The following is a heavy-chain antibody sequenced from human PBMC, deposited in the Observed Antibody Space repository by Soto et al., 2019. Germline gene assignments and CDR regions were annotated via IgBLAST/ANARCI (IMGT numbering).Heavy chain of an antibody. D-gene: IGHD1-1*01. J-gene: IGHJ5*02. CDR1: GYTFTGYY. CDR2: INPNSGGT. CDR3: ARLDDGWWFDP. Sequence: ASVKVSCKASGYTFTGYYMHWVRQAPGQGLEWMGWINPNSGGTNYAQKFQGWVTMTRDTSTSTAYMELSRLRSDDTAVYYCARLDDGWWFDPWGQGTLVTVAS. V-gene: IGHV1-2*04.